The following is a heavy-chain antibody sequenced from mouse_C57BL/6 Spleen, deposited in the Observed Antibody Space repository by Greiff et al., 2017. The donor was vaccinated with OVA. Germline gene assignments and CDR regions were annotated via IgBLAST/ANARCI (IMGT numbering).Heavy chain of an antibody. J-gene: IGHJ2*01. CDR1: GFTFSDYY. Sequence: DVKLVESEGGLVQPGRSMKLSCTASGFTFSDYYMAWVRQVPEKGLEWVANINYDGSSTYYLDSLKSRFIISRDNAKNILYLQMSSLKSEDTATYYCARARGLLLRYYFDYWGQGTTLTVSS. D-gene: IGHD1-1*01. CDR3: ARARGLLLRYYFDY. V-gene: IGHV5-16*01. CDR2: INYDGSST.